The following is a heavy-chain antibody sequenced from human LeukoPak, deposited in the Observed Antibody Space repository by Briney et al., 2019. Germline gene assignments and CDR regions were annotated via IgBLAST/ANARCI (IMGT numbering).Heavy chain of an antibody. J-gene: IGHJ5*02. Sequence: SETLSLTCTVSGGSISSSSYYWGWIRQPPGKGLEWIGSIYYSGSTYYNPPLKSRVTISEDTSKNQFSLKLRSVTAADTAVYYCARGPRFGELLWHWFDPWGQGTLVTVSS. V-gene: IGHV4-39*07. CDR3: ARGPRFGELLWHWFDP. D-gene: IGHD3-10*01. CDR1: GGSISSSSYY. CDR2: IYYSGST.